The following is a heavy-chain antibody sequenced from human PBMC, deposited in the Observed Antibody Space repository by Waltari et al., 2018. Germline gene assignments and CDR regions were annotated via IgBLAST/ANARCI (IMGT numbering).Heavy chain of an antibody. D-gene: IGHD6-6*01. CDR3: ARGIAARRGGYYYYYGMDV. J-gene: IGHJ6*02. CDR1: GGTFSSYA. CDR2: ITPTLGTA. V-gene: IGHV1-69*01. Sequence: QVQLVQSGAEVKKPGSSVKVSCKASGGTFSSYAISWVRQAPGQGLEWMGGITPTLGTANNAQKVKGRVTITADESTSTAYMELSSLRSEDTAVYYCARGIAARRGGYYYYYGMDVWGQGTTVTVSS.